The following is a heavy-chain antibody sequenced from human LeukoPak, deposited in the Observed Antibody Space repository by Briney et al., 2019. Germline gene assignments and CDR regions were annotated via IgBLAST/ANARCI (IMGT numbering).Heavy chain of an antibody. V-gene: IGHV3-74*01. J-gene: IGHJ4*02. CDR3: ATSKWELPSPYDY. D-gene: IGHD1-26*01. Sequence: TGGSLRLSCEVSGFSVSSYWMHWVRQAPGKGLVWVSRIKSDGRSTSYADSVKGRFTISRDNAKKTLYLQMDSLRDEDTAVYYCATSKWELPSPYDYWGQGTPVTVSS. CDR1: GFSVSSYW. CDR2: IKSDGRST.